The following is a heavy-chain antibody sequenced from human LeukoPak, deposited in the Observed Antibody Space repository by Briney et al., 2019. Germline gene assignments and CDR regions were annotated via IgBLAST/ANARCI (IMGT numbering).Heavy chain of an antibody. CDR1: GFNFDNFA. CDR2: ISHDARTK. J-gene: IGHJ4*02. V-gene: IGHV3-30*04. Sequence: PGKSLTLSCVVSGFNFDNFAMHWVRQPLGKGLEWVAVISHDARTKYYADSMKGRITISRDNSKNTLFLQMNSLRTEDTAVYYCGANGNLDYWGQGTLVTVSS. CDR3: GANGNLDY.